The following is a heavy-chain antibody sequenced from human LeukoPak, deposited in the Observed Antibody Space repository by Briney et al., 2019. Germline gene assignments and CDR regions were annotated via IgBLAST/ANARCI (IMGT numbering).Heavy chain of an antibody. D-gene: IGHD6-13*01. CDR2: INPNSGGT. V-gene: IGHV1-2*02. J-gene: IGHJ4*02. Sequence: ASVKVSCTASGYTFTVYYMHWVRQAPGQGLEWMGWINPNSGGTNYAQKFQGRVTMTRDTSISTAYMELSRLRSDDTAVYYCARVSGSIAASDYWGQGTLVTVSS. CDR1: GYTFTVYY. CDR3: ARVSGSIAASDY.